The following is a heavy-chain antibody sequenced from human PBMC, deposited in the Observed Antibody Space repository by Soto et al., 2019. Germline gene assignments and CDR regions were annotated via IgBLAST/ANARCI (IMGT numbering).Heavy chain of an antibody. J-gene: IGHJ4*02. CDR3: AKDGNWLDVYFDV. V-gene: IGHV3-23*01. CDR2: SSASGRSR. D-gene: IGHD6-19*01. Sequence: GGSLRLSCAASGFTFSSYWMSWVRQAPGKGLEWVSISSASGRSRYHADSVKGRFTISRDNSKNTLYLHMTNLRAEDTAVYYCAKDGNWLDVYFDVWGQGTPVTVSS. CDR1: GFTFSSYW.